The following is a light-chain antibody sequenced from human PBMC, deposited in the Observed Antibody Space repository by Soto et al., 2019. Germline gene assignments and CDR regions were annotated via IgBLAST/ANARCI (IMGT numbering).Light chain of an antibody. J-gene: IGKJ4*01. CDR2: GAS. V-gene: IGKV3-15*01. CDR1: HSVSSR. Sequence: EIVMIQSPATLSVCPGERATLSCRASHSVSSRLAWYQQKPGQAPRLLIYGASTGATGLPARFSGSGSGTEFTLTISSLQSEDFAVYYCQHYTNWPLTFGGGSKVDIK. CDR3: QHYTNWPLT.